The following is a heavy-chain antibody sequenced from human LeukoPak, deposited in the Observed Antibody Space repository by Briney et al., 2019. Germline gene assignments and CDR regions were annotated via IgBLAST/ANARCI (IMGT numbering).Heavy chain of an antibody. CDR2: IKSKTDGGTT. D-gene: IGHD3-22*01. CDR3: TYDSSGLDAFDI. V-gene: IGHV3-15*01. J-gene: IGHJ3*02. Sequence: PGGSLRLSCAASGFTFSNAWMSWVRQAPGKRLEWGGRIKSKTDGGTTDYAAHVKGRFTISRDDSKNTLYLQMNSLKTEDTAVYYCTYDSSGLDAFDIWGQGTMVTVSS. CDR1: GFTFSNAW.